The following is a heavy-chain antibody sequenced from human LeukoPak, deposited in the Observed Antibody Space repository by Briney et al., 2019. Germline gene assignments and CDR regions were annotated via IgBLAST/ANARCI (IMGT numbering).Heavy chain of an antibody. CDR2: INPNSGGT. Sequence: ASVKVSCKASGYTFTSYGISWVRQAPGQGLEWMGWINPNSGGTNYAQKFQGRVTMTRDTSISTAYMELSRLRSDDTAVYYCARRPVPAAIKGGWFDPWGQGTLVTVSS. CDR3: ARRPVPAAIKGGWFDP. D-gene: IGHD2-2*01. J-gene: IGHJ5*02. CDR1: GYTFTSYG. V-gene: IGHV1-2*02.